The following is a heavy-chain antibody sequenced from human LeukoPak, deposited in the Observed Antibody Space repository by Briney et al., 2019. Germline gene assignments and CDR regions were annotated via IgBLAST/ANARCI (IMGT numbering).Heavy chain of an antibody. CDR2: VNPNSGDT. V-gene: IGHV1-2*02. Sequence: ASVKVSCKASGYTFTSYYIDWVRQAPGQGLEWMGWVNPNSGDTEYAQKFQGRVTMTMDSSITTAYMELSSLRSDDTAVYYCARAWIQLWTNGLDYWGQGTLVTVSS. CDR3: ARAWIQLWTNGLDY. J-gene: IGHJ4*02. CDR1: GYTFTSYY. D-gene: IGHD5-18*01.